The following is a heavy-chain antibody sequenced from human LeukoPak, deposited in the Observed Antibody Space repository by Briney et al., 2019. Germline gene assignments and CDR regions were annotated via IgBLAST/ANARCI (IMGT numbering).Heavy chain of an antibody. CDR1: GYSFTSYW. Sequence: GESLKISCKGSGYSFTSYWIVWVRQMPAKGLEWMGITYPGDSDTRYSPSFQGQVTISADKSISTAYLQWSSLKASDTAMYYCGTPNSIAAAGRVYFDYWGQGTLVTVSS. V-gene: IGHV5-51*01. CDR3: GTPNSIAAAGRVYFDY. D-gene: IGHD6-13*01. J-gene: IGHJ4*02. CDR2: TYPGDSDT.